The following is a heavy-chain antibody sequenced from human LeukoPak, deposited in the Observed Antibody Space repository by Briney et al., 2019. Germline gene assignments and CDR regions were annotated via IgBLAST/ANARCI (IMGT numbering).Heavy chain of an antibody. Sequence: SETLSLTCTVPGGSVNSGYYYWGWIRQPPGKGLEWIGYIHYSGSTNYNPSLKSRVTMSVDTSKNQFSLKLTSVTAADTAVYYCARGGRNYYFYGMDVWGQGTTVTVSS. D-gene: IGHD3-16*01. J-gene: IGHJ6*02. CDR1: GGSVNSGYYY. V-gene: IGHV4-61*01. CDR3: ARGGRNYYFYGMDV. CDR2: IHYSGST.